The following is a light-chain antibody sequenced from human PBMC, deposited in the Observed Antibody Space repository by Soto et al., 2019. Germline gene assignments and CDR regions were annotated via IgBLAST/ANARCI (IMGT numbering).Light chain of an antibody. Sequence: DIVLPQSPGTLSLSPGERATLSCRASQSVDSRYLAWYQQKPGQAPRLLIYAVSSRATGIPDRFSGSESGTDFTLTISRLEPEDFAEYYCQQYGSSPRYSFGQGTKLEIK. V-gene: IGKV3-20*01. CDR1: QSVDSRY. CDR3: QQYGSSPRYS. J-gene: IGKJ2*03. CDR2: AVS.